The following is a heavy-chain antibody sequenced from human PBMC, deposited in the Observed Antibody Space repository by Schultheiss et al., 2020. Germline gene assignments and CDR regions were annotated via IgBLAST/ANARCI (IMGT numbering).Heavy chain of an antibody. CDR3: ARGGATVTSRPLDY. Sequence: ESLKISCAVYGGSFSGYYWSWIRQPPGKGLEWIGEINHSGSTNYNPSLKSRVTISVDTSKNQFSLKLSSVTAADTAVYYCARGGATVTSRPLDYWGQGTLVTVSS. CDR1: GGSFSGYY. D-gene: IGHD4-17*01. CDR2: INHSGST. J-gene: IGHJ4*02. V-gene: IGHV4-34*01.